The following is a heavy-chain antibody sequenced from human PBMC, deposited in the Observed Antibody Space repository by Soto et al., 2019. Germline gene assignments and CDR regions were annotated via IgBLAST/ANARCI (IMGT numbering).Heavy chain of an antibody. CDR3: ASRELYIWNLGVDP. J-gene: IGHJ5*02. V-gene: IGHV1-2*02. CDR2: INPNSGGT. Sequence: ASVKVSCKASGYTFTGYYMHWVRQAPGQGLEWMGWINPNSGGTNYAQKFQGRVTMTRDTSISTAYMELSRLRSDDTAVYYCASRELYIWNLGVDPWGQGTLVTVSS. D-gene: IGHD1-20*01. CDR1: GYTFTGYY.